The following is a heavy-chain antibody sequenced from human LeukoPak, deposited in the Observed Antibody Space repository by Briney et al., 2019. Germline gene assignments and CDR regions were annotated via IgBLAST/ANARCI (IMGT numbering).Heavy chain of an antibody. CDR2: IYYSGNT. D-gene: IGHD3-3*01. V-gene: IGHV4-59*11. CDR3: AREGSVTTIFGVVNWFDP. CDR1: GGSISSHY. J-gene: IGHJ5*02. Sequence: SETLSLTCTVSGGSISSHYWSWIRQPPGKGLEWIGCIYYSGNTNYNPSLKSRVTISVDTSKNQFSLKLNSVTAADTAVYYCAREGSVTTIFGVVNWFDPWGQGTLVTVSS.